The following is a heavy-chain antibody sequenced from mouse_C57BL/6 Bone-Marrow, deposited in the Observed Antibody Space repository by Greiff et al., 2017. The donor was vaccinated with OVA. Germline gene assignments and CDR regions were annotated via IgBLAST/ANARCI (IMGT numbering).Heavy chain of an antibody. CDR2: IWSGGST. J-gene: IGHJ3*01. CDR1: GFSLTSYG. D-gene: IGHD2-3*01. V-gene: IGHV2-2*01. Sequence: VQLQQSGPGLVQPSQSLSITCTVSGFSLTSYGVHWVRQSPGKGLEWLGVIWSGGSTDYKAAFISRLSISKDNSKSQVFFKMNSLQADDTAIYYCARTPPHDGYPSWFAYWGQGTLVTVSA. CDR3: ARTPPHDGYPSWFAY.